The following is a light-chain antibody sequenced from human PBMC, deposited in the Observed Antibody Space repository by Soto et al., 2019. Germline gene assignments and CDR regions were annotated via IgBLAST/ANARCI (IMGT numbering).Light chain of an antibody. CDR2: GAS. J-gene: IGKJ2*01. Sequence: EIVLTRSPGTLSLSPGERVTLSCRTSQSVSSNYVAWYIQRRGQAPRLLIYGASNRATGVPDRFSGSGSGTDFTLTISRLEREDFAVYFCQQYGSSVYTFGQGTKLE. CDR3: QQYGSSVYT. V-gene: IGKV3-20*01. CDR1: QSVSSNY.